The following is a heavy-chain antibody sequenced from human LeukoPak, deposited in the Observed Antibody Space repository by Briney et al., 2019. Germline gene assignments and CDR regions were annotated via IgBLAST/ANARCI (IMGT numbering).Heavy chain of an antibody. CDR1: GFTFSSYW. J-gene: IGHJ4*02. V-gene: IGHV3-74*01. Sequence: TGGSLRLSCAASGFTFSSYWMHWVRQAPGKGLVWVSRINSDGSSTSYADSVKGRFTISRDNAKNSLYLQMNSLRAEDTAVYYCARDQGVRGVISHWGQGTLVTVSS. CDR3: ARDQGVRGVISH. CDR2: INSDGSST. D-gene: IGHD3-10*01.